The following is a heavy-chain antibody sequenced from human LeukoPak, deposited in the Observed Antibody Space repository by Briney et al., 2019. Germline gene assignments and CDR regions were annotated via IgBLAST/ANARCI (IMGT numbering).Heavy chain of an antibody. CDR3: ARRNWGPFDS. V-gene: IGHV4-4*09. CDR2: FHTSGSGST. D-gene: IGHD7-27*01. J-gene: IGHJ4*02. CDR1: GGSFSGYY. Sequence: SETLSLTCAVYGGSFSGYYWSWIRQPPGKGLEWIGYFHTSGSGSTDYNPSLKSRVTISLDTSKKQFSLNLSSVTAADTAVYYCARRNWGPFDSWGRGTQVTVSP.